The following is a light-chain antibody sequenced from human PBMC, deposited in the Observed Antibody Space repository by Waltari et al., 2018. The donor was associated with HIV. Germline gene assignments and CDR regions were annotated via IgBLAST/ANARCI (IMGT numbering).Light chain of an antibody. J-gene: IGLJ2*01. Sequence: SYELTQLPSVSVSPGQTARITCSGDKLGDKYACWYQQRPGQSPVLVIYQDTKRPSGIPERFSGSNSGITATLTISGTQAMDEADYYCQAFDSSTVVFGGGTKLTVL. CDR2: QDT. V-gene: IGLV3-1*01. CDR1: KLGDKY. CDR3: QAFDSSTVV.